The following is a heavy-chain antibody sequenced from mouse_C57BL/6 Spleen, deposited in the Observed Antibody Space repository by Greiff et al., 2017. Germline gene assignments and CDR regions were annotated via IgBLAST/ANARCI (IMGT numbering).Heavy chain of an antibody. CDR1: GFSLTSYG. J-gene: IGHJ3*01. CDR2: IWSGGST. D-gene: IGHD2-12*01. V-gene: IGHV2-2*01. CDR3: ARNTNGEYWLAY. Sequence: QVHVKQSGPGLVQPSQCLSISCTASGFSLTSYGVHWVRQSPGKGLEWLGVIWSGGSTDYNAAFISRLSISKDNSTSQVFFKMNSLQADDTAVYYCARNTNGEYWLAYWGQGTLVTVSA.